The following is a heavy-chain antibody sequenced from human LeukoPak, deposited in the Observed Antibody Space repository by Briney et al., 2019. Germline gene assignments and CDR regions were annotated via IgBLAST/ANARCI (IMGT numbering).Heavy chain of an antibody. J-gene: IGHJ4*02. V-gene: IGHV1-18*01. D-gene: IGHD6-13*01. CDR3: ARPIRDIAAAADFDY. CDR1: GYTFTSYG. CDR2: ISAYNGNT. Sequence: ASVKVSCKASGYTFTSYGISWVRQAPGQGLEWMGWISAYNGNTNYAQKLQGRVTMTTDTSTSTAYMELRSPRSDDTAVYYCARPIRDIAAAADFDYWGQGTLVTVSS.